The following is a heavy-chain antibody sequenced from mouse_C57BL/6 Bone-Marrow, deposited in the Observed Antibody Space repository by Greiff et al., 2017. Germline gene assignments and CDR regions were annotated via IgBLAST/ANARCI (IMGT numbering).Heavy chain of an antibody. CDR1: GFTFSDYG. Sequence: EVQGVESGGGLVQPGGSLKLSCAASGFTFSDYGMAWVRQAPRKGPEWVAFISNLAYSIYYADTVTGRFTISRENAKNTLYLEMSSLRSEDTAMYYCARHNYDYDGGDFDVWGTGTTVTVSS. D-gene: IGHD2-4*01. CDR3: ARHNYDYDGGDFDV. CDR2: ISNLAYSI. J-gene: IGHJ1*03. V-gene: IGHV5-15*01.